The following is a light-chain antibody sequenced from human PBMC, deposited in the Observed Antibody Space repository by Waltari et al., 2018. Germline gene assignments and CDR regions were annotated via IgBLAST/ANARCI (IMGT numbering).Light chain of an antibody. CDR1: QSLEHRDGNTY. J-gene: IGKJ4*01. CDR2: KVS. CDR3: LQHTHWPHT. V-gene: IGKV2-30*02. Sequence: VVMTQSPLSLPVTLGQPASIPCRSGQSLEHRDGNTYLHWFQQRPGQSPRRLIYKVSNRGSGVPDRFSGSGSGTDFTLKISRVEAEDVGIYYCLQHTHWPHTFGGGTKVEIK.